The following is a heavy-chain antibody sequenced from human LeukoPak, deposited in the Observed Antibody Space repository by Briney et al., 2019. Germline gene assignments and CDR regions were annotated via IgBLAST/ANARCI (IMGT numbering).Heavy chain of an antibody. D-gene: IGHD4-17*01. CDR3: ARERFLYGDYSRFALFDY. J-gene: IGHJ4*02. CDR2: LWYDGSNK. CDR1: GFTFRSYW. V-gene: IGHV3-33*08. Sequence: GGSLRLSCAPPGFTFRSYWIHWVRQAPGKGLEWVADLWYDGSNKYYADSVKGRFTISRDNSKNTLYLQMNSLRAEDTAVYYCARERFLYGDYSRFALFDYWGQGTLVTVSS.